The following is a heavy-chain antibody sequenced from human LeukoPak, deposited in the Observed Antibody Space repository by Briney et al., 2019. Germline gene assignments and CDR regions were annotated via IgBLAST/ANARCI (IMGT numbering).Heavy chain of an antibody. CDR1: GFTSDDYG. J-gene: IGHJ5*02. V-gene: IGHV3-48*01. D-gene: IGHD4-17*01. CDR3: ARDLFRDYGDYYNWFDP. CDR2: ISSSSSTI. Sequence: GGSLRLSCAASGFTSDDYGMSWVRQAPGKGLEWVSYISSSSSTIYYADSVKGRFTISRDNAKNSLYLQMNSLRAEDTAVYYCARDLFRDYGDYYNWFDPWGQGTLVTVSS.